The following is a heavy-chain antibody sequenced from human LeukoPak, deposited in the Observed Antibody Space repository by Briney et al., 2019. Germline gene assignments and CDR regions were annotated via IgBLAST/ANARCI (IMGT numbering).Heavy chain of an antibody. CDR2: INPNSGGT. J-gene: IGHJ4*02. CDR3: ARPNFWSGYYQGY. Sequence: WASVKVSCKASGYTFTGYYMHWVRQAPGQGLEWMGWINPNSGGTNYAQKFQGRVTMTRDTSISTAYMELSRLRSDDTAVYYCARPNFWSGYYQGYWGQGTLVTVSS. CDR1: GYTFTGYY. V-gene: IGHV1-2*02. D-gene: IGHD3-3*01.